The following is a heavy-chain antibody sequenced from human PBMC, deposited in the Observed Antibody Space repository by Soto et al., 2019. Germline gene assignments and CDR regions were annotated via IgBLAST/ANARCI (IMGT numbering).Heavy chain of an antibody. D-gene: IGHD1-7*01. V-gene: IGHV4-39*02. CDR3: AREWPIPGTLTCFDP. CDR2: IYYTGTT. Sequence: SETLCLTCSVAGGSSGGDSYYWGWIRQPPGKGLEWIGSIYYTGTTYYNPSLKSRVTISVDTSKNQFSLKLSSATAADRAVYYCAREWPIPGTLTCFDPWGQRTLVTVSS. CDR1: GGSSGGDSYY. J-gene: IGHJ5*02.